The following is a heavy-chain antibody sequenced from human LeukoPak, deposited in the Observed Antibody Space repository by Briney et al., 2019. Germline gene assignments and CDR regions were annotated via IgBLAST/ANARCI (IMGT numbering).Heavy chain of an antibody. CDR2: ISYDGSNK. Sequence: PGRSLRLSCAASGFTFNSFDMHWVRQAPGKGLEWVAVISYDGSNKNHADSVKGRFTISRDNSKNTLYLQMNSLRAEDTAVYYCAKDAQWDSSGYLDYWGQGTLVTVSS. CDR3: AKDAQWDSSGYLDY. CDR1: GFTFNSFD. D-gene: IGHD3-22*01. J-gene: IGHJ4*02. V-gene: IGHV3-30*18.